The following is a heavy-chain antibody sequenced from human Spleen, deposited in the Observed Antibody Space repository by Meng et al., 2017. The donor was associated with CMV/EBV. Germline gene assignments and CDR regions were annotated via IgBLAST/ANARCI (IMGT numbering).Heavy chain of an antibody. V-gene: IGHV5-51*01. D-gene: IGHD6-13*01. CDR1: GYIFTHSL. CDR2: IYPGDSDT. CDR3: ARQQELAPDFDS. Sequence: SCKGSGYIFTHSLLVWVRQLPGKGLESMGIIYPGDSDTRYSPSFQGQVTMSVDKSVNTAYLRWNSLKASDTAMYYCARQQELAPDFDSWGQGTLVTVSS. J-gene: IGHJ4*02.